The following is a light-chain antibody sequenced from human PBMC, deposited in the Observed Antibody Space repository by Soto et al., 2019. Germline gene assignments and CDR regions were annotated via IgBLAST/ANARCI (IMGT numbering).Light chain of an antibody. V-gene: IGKV4-1*01. CDR3: QQYYSTPPT. J-gene: IGKJ1*01. Sequence: DIVMTQSPDSLAVSLGERATNNCKSSQSVLYTSNNKNYLAWYQQKAGQPPKVLIYWASTRESGVPDRFSGSGSGTDFTLTISSLQAEDVALYYCQQYYSTPPTFGQGTKVDIK. CDR2: WAS. CDR1: QSVLYTSNNKNY.